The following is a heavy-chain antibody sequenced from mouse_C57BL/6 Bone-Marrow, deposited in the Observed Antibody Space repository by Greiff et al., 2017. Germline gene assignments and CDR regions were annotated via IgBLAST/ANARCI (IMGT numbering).Heavy chain of an antibody. Sequence: EVQRVESGGGLVKPGGSLKLSCAASGFTFSSYAMSWVRQTPEKRLEWVATISDGGSYTYYPANVKGRFTISRDNAKNNLYLQMSHLKSYDTAIYYCASDRSGPWFAYWGQGTLVTVSA. CDR3: ASDRSGPWFAY. V-gene: IGHV5-4*01. J-gene: IGHJ3*01. CDR1: GFTFSSYA. CDR2: ISDGGSYT. D-gene: IGHD1-3*01.